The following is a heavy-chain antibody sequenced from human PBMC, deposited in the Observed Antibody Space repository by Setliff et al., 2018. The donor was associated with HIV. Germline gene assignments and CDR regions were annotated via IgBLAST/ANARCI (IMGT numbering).Heavy chain of an antibody. CDR3: ATRLSGYTSYYFDQ. V-gene: IGHV1-69*05. CDR1: GGTFTSYA. Sequence: GASVKVSCKASGGTFTSYAFNWVRQAPGQRLEWMGEIMPIFGVTKYAQKFQGRLSISTGASTRTAYMELTSLTSEDTAVYFCATRLSGYTSYYFDQWGQGTLVTVSS. J-gene: IGHJ4*02. CDR2: IMPIFGVT. D-gene: IGHD5-12*01.